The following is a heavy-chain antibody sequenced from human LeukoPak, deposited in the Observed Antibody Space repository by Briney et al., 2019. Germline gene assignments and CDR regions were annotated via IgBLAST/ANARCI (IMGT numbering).Heavy chain of an antibody. J-gene: IGHJ5*02. Sequence: SETLSLTCIVSGGSISSTSSYWDWIRQSPGKGLEWIGTIYYSGSTDYNPSLKSRVTMSVETSKNQFSLKLSSVTAADTAVYYCARNISTLANVARYNWFDPWGPGTLVTVPS. CDR1: GGSISSTSSY. CDR2: IYYSGST. CDR3: ARNISTLANVARYNWFDP. D-gene: IGHD2/OR15-2a*01. V-gene: IGHV4-39*01.